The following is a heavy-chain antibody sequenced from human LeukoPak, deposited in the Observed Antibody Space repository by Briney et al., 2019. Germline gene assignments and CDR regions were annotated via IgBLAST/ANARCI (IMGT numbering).Heavy chain of an antibody. Sequence: ASVKVSCKASGYTFTSYGISWVRQAPGQALEWMGWNSAYNGNTNYAQKLQGRVTMTTDTSTSTACMELRSLRSDDTAVYYCARDQSYYYGSGSKPEDWGRGTLVTVSS. V-gene: IGHV1-18*01. CDR3: ARDQSYYYGSGSKPED. CDR2: NSAYNGNT. CDR1: GYTFTSYG. D-gene: IGHD3-10*01. J-gene: IGHJ4*02.